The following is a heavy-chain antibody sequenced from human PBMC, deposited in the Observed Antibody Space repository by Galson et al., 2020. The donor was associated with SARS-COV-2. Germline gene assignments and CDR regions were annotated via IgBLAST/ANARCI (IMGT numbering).Heavy chain of an antibody. Sequence: ETSETLSLTCTVSGGSISSYYWSWIRQPPGKGLEWIGYIYYSGSTNYNPSLKSRVTISVDTSKNQFSLKLSSVTAADTAVYYCARHELGRITMIVVAPWAFDIWGQGTMVTVSS. CDR2: IYYSGST. V-gene: IGHV4-59*08. CDR1: GGSISSYY. D-gene: IGHD3-22*01. J-gene: IGHJ3*02. CDR3: ARHELGRITMIVVAPWAFDI.